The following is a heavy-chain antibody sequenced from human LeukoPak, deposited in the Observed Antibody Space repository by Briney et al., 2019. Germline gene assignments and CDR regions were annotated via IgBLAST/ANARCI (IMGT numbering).Heavy chain of an antibody. V-gene: IGHV5-51*01. J-gene: IGHJ4*02. CDR1: GYSFSNYY. CDR2: MYPGGSDI. Sequence: GESLKISCKGSGYSFSNYYIDWVRQMPGKGLEWMGVMYPGGSDIRYRPSFQGQVTISADKSIDPAYLQWSRLKASDSAMYYCASRTGSYYPFDSWGQGTLVTVSS. CDR3: ASRTGSYYPFDS. D-gene: IGHD1-26*01.